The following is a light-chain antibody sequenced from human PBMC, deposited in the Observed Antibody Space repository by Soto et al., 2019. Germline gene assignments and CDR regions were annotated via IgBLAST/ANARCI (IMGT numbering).Light chain of an antibody. CDR2: GAS. CDR3: QHFGGTTFT. CDR1: QSVNSN. V-gene: IGKV3D-15*01. J-gene: IGKJ5*01. Sequence: ETVMTQSPSTLSGSPGERATLSCRASQSVNSNLAWYQQKLGQAPRVLIYGASTRATGIPDRFSGSGSGTHFTLTISSLEPGDFAVYYCQHFGGTTFTFGQGTRLEIK.